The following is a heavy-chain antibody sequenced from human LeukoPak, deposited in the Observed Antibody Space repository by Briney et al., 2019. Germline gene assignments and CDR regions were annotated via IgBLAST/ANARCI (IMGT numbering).Heavy chain of an antibody. CDR3: ARPSLGTGATPSNY. CDR1: GYTFTGYF. D-gene: IGHD2-8*02. CDR2: INPNTGGT. V-gene: IGHV1-2*02. J-gene: IGHJ4*02. Sequence: GGSVKVSCKASGYTFTGYFIHWVRQAPGQGLGWMGWINPNTGGTIYAQNFQGRVTMTRDTSISTVYMDLTRLTSDDTAVYYCARPSLGTGATPSNYWGQGTLVTVAS.